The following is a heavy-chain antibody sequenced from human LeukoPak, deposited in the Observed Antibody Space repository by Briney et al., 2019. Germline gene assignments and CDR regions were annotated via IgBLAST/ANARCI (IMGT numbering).Heavy chain of an antibody. CDR1: GFTCSSYA. CDR2: ISGGGGST. Sequence: GGTLRLSGAASGFTCSSYALNWVRQAPGKGLDWISAISGGGGSTYYADSVKGRFTISRDNSTNSLYLHMNSLRAEDTAVYYCAKRNRGLVAGGPTWLDYWGQGTLFTVSS. V-gene: IGHV3-23*01. J-gene: IGHJ4*02. CDR3: AKRNRGLVAGGPTWLDY. D-gene: IGHD6-19*01.